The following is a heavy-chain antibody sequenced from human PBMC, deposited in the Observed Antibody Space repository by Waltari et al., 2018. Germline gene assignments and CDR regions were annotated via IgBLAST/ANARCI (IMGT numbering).Heavy chain of an antibody. V-gene: IGHV1-69*02. J-gene: IGHJ4*02. CDR2: IIPILGIA. D-gene: IGHD2-15*01. Sequence: QVQLVQSGAEVKKPGSSVKVSCKASGGTFSSYTNSWVRQAPGQGLEWMGRIIPILGIANSAQKFQGRVTVTADKSTSTAYMELSSLRSEDTAVYYCARGGCSGGSCYGGPDYWGQGTLVTVSS. CDR3: ARGGCSGGSCYGGPDY. CDR1: GGTFSSYT.